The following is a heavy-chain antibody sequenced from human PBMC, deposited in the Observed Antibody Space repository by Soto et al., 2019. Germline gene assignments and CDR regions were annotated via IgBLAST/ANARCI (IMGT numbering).Heavy chain of an antibody. J-gene: IGHJ4*02. CDR3: ARTTAVPNTLRSRYFFDY. CDR2: VYYSGTT. Sequence: PSETLSLTCSVSGGSVSNKTYYWSWIRQPPGKRLEWIGYVYYSGTTNYNPSLKSRVTISVDLSKDQFSLRLSSVTTADTALYYCARTTAVPNTLRSRYFFDYWGQGTLVTVSS. CDR1: GGSVSNKTYY. V-gene: IGHV4-61*01. D-gene: IGHD4-17*01.